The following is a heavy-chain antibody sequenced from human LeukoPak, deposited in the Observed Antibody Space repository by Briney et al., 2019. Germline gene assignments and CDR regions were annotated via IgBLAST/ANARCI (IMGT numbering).Heavy chain of an antibody. CDR3: ARVDLGYCSGGSCYGQYNWFDP. CDR2: INPNSGGT. CDR1: GYTFTGYY. J-gene: IGHJ5*02. D-gene: IGHD2-15*01. V-gene: IGHV1-2*02. Sequence: ASVKVSCKASGYTFTGYYMHWVRQAPGQGLEWMGWINPNSGGTNYAQKFQGRVTMNRDTSISTAYMELSRLRSDDTAVYYCARVDLGYCSGGSCYGQYNWFDPWGQGTLVTVSS.